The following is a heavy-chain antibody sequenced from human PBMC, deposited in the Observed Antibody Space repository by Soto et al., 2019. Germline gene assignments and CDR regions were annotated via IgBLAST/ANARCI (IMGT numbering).Heavy chain of an antibody. J-gene: IGHJ6*02. CDR1: GFTFSSYA. Sequence: AGGSLRLSCAASGFTFSSYAMSWVRQAPGKGLEWVSAISGSGGSTYYADSVKGRFTISRDNSKNTLYLQMNSLRAEDTAVYYCAKDQKWRIQLWLGYYYYGMDVWGQGTTVTVSS. CDR2: ISGSGGST. D-gene: IGHD5-18*01. V-gene: IGHV3-23*01. CDR3: AKDQKWRIQLWLGYYYYGMDV.